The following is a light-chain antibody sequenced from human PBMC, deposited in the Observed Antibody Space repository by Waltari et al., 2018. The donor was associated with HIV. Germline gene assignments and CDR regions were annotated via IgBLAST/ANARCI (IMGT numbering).Light chain of an antibody. CDR2: ADS. V-gene: IGLV3-9*01. CDR1: CIGPTS. CDR3: QVWDSGNVI. J-gene: IGLJ2*01. Sequence: SYDVTPRPCVSVALGQTAKITRGGNCIGPTSGHWYQQKAGQAPLLVIYADSGRPSGVPDRFSGSSSGNTATLTISRVQSGDEAHYYCQVWDSGNVIFGGGTKLTVL.